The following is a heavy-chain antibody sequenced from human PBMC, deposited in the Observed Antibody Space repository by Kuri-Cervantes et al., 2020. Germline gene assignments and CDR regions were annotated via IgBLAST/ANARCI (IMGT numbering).Heavy chain of an antibody. D-gene: IGHD1-26*01. V-gene: IGHV3-66*04. CDR3: AKQTEWELGYGMDV. Sequence: GGSLRLSCAASGFAVSTSSVGWVRQAPGKGLEWVSFIHRDGIIRYADSVQGRFTISRDNSKNTLYLQMNSLRAEDTAVYYCAKQTEWELGYGMDVWGQGTTVTVSS. CDR1: GFAVSTSS. CDR2: IHRDGII. J-gene: IGHJ6*02.